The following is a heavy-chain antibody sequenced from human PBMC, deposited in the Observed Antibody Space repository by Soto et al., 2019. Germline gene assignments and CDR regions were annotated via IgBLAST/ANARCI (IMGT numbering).Heavy chain of an antibody. Sequence: PSETLSLTCAVYGGSFGGFYWSWIRQPPGKGLEWIGEINESGSTNYNPSLKSRVSISVDTSKKQFSLKLSSVTAADTAVYYCVWRELYYYDMDFCGQGTTVTVSS. CDR3: VWRELYYYDMDF. CDR2: INESGST. D-gene: IGHD3-3*01. CDR1: GGSFGGFY. V-gene: IGHV4-34*01. J-gene: IGHJ6*01.